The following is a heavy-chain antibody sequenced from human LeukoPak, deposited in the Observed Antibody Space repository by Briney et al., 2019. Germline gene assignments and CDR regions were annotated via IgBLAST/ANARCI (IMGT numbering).Heavy chain of an antibody. J-gene: IGHJ4*02. Sequence: GGYLRLSCTASGFTFTNACMSWVRQTPGKGLEWVGRIKSNADGGTTDYAATVKGRFTISRDDSKNTLYLQMNSLNTEDTAVYYCTTDGAYYYDSSGYYSSYWGQGTLVTVSS. D-gene: IGHD3-22*01. CDR1: GFTFTNAC. CDR3: TTDGAYYYDSSGYYSSY. V-gene: IGHV3-15*01. CDR2: IKSNADGGTT.